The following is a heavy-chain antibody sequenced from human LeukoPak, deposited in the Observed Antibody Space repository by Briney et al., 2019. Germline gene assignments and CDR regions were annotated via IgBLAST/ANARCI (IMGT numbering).Heavy chain of an antibody. V-gene: IGHV3-33*01. CDR1: GFAFSSYA. J-gene: IGHJ4*02. Sequence: PGGSLRLSCAASGFAFSSYAMHWVRQAPDKGLEWVAVIWYDGSNKYYADSVKGRFTISRDNSKNTLYLQMNSLRAEDTAVYYCARGYCSGGSCHLIDYWGQGTLVTVSS. CDR2: IWYDGSNK. D-gene: IGHD2-15*01. CDR3: ARGYCSGGSCHLIDY.